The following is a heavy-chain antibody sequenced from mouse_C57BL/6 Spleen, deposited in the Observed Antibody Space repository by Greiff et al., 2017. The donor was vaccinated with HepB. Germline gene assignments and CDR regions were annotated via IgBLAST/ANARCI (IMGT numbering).Heavy chain of an antibody. CDR3: ARIYYDYPIDY. J-gene: IGHJ2*01. CDR1: GYAFSSSW. V-gene: IGHV1-82*01. Sequence: QVQLKQSGPELVKPGASVKISCKASGYAFSSSWMNWVKQRPGKGLEWIGRIYPGDGDTNYNGKFKGKSTLTADKSSSTAYMQLSSLTSEYSAVYFCARIYYDYPIDYWGQGTTRTVSS. D-gene: IGHD2-4*01. CDR2: IYPGDGDT.